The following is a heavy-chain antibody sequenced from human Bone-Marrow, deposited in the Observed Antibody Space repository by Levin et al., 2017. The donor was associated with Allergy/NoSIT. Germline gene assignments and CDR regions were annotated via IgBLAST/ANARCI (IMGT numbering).Heavy chain of an antibody. J-gene: IGHJ4*02. V-gene: IGHV3-15*01. CDR2: IKSKVDGGTI. CDR1: GFTFSKAW. CDR3: STLGDGKDY. Sequence: GESLKISCAASGFTFSKAWMSWVRQAPGKGLEWVGRIKSKVDGGTIDYAAPVKGRITISREDSKNTVYLQMNSLKTEDTAVYYCSTLGDGKDYWGQGTRVTVSS. D-gene: IGHD3-10*01.